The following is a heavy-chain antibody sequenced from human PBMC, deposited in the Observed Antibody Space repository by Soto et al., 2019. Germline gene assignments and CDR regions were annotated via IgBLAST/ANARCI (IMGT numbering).Heavy chain of an antibody. CDR1: GCTLSSYA. CDR3: ARDSRALRYFDWLPPNWFDP. CDR2: IIPIFGTA. D-gene: IGHD3-9*01. J-gene: IGHJ5*02. V-gene: IGHV1-69*13. Sequence: SLKVSCKSSGCTLSSYAISWVRQAPGQGLEWMGGIIPIFGTANYAQKFQGRVTITADESASTAYMELSSLRSEDTAVYYCARDSRALRYFDWLPPNWFDPWGQGTLVTVSS.